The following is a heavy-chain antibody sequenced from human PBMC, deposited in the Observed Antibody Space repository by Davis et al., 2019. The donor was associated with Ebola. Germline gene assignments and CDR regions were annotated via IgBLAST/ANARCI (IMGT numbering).Heavy chain of an antibody. D-gene: IGHD6-19*01. Sequence: GESLKISCAASGFTFSNFWMNWVRQAPGKGLEWVANIKQDGSEKHYVDSVKGRFTISRDNAKNSLYLQMNSLRAEDTAVYYCATAGQISGWGEFVDYWGQGTPVTVSS. J-gene: IGHJ4*02. CDR1: GFTFSNFW. V-gene: IGHV3-7*01. CDR3: ATAGQISGWGEFVDY. CDR2: IKQDGSEK.